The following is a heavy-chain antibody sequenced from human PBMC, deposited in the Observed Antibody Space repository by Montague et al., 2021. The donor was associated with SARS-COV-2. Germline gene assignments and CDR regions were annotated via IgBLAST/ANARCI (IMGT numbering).Heavy chain of an antibody. Sequence: SETLSLTCVVFGDSISTDNWWTWVRLPPGKGLEWIGEINHSGSTNYNPSLKSRVTISVDTSKNQFSLKLSSVTAADTAVYYCARGSGCSGGSCYSEWDPYYYYGMDVWGQGTTVTVSS. J-gene: IGHJ6*02. V-gene: IGHV4-4*02. D-gene: IGHD2-15*01. CDR1: GDSISTDNW. CDR3: ARGSGCSGGSCYSEWDPYYYYGMDV. CDR2: INHSGST.